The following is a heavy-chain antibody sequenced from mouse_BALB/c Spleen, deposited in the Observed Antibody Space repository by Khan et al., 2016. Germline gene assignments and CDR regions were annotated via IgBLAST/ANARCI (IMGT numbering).Heavy chain of an antibody. D-gene: IGHD1-1*01. V-gene: IGHV10-1*02. CDR3: VRQNLRWYFDV. J-gene: IGHJ1*01. CDR1: GFTFNTYA. Sequence: EVQLVESGGGLVQPKGSLKLSCAASGFTFNTYAMDWVRQAPGKGLEWVARIRTKSNNLSTYYADSVKDRFTISREDSQSMLYLQMNNLKTEDTAMYYCVRQNLRWYFDVWGAGTTVTVSS. CDR2: IRTKSNNLST.